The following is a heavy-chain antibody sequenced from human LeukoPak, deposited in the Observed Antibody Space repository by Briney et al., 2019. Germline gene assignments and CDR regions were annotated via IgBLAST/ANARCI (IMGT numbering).Heavy chain of an antibody. J-gene: IGHJ4*02. V-gene: IGHV1-69*05. CDR1: GGTFSSYA. CDR3: ARGRHYYYDSSGAWSFDY. Sequence: ASVKVSCKASGGTFSSYAISWVRQAPGQGLEWMGGIIPIFGTANYAQKFQGRVTITTDESTSTAYMELSSLRSEDTAVYYCARGRHYYYDSSGAWSFDYWGQGTLVTVSS. CDR2: IIPIFGTA. D-gene: IGHD3-22*01.